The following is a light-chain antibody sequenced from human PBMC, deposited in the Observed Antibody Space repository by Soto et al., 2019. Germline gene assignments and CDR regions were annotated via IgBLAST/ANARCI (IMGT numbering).Light chain of an antibody. CDR1: QSVRSY. Sequence: EVVLTQSPATLSLSPGESATLSCRASQSVRSYLAWYQQKPGQAPRLLIYGASNRATGIPARFSGSGSGTDFTLTISSLEPEDFAVYYCQQRRNWLLSFGGGTKVEIK. J-gene: IGKJ4*01. CDR3: QQRRNWLLS. CDR2: GAS. V-gene: IGKV3-11*01.